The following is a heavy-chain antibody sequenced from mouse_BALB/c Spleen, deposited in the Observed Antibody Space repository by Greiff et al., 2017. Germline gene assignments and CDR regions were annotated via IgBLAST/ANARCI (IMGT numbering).Heavy chain of an antibody. CDR2: IRLKSNNYAT. CDR1: GFTFSNYW. V-gene: IGHV6-6*02. J-gene: IGHJ4*01. Sequence: VQLKESGGGLVQPGGSMKLSCVASGFTFSNYWMNWVRQSPEKGLEWVAEIRLKSNNYATHYAESVKGRFTISRDDSKSSVYLQMNNLRAEDTGIYYCTRESNAMDYWGQGTSVTVSS. CDR3: TRESNAMDY.